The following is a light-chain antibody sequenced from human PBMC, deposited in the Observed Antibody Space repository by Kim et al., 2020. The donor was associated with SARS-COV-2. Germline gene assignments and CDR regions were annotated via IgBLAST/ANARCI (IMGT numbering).Light chain of an antibody. J-gene: IGLJ3*02. Sequence: GQSITITCTGSSRDVGGYNYVSWYQQYPDKVPKLTIYDVSKRPSGVSNRFSGSKSGNTASLTISGLQAEDEADYYCSSHTSSNTWVFGGGTQLTVL. CDR1: SRDVGGYNY. V-gene: IGLV2-14*04. CDR2: DVS. CDR3: SSHTSSNTWV.